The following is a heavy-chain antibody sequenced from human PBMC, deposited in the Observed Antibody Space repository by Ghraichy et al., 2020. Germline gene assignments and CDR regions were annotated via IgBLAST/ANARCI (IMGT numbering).Heavy chain of an antibody. CDR2: IYYSGST. D-gene: IGHD3-9*01. V-gene: IGHV4-39*01. CDR3: TKTYYDILTASFDP. J-gene: IGHJ5*02. CDR1: GGSISSRNYY. Sequence: SETLSLTCTVSGGSISSRNYYWGWIRQPPGKGLEWIWSIYYSGSTYYSPSLKHRVTISVDTSKTQFSLRLSSVTPADTAVYYCTKTYYDILTASFDPWGQGTLVTVSS.